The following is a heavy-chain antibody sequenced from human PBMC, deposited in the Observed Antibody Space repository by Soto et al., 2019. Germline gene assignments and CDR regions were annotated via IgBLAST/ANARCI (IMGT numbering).Heavy chain of an antibody. CDR1: GFTFSSYW. V-gene: IGHV3-74*01. J-gene: IGHJ5*02. Sequence: GGSLRLSCAASGFTFSSYWMHWVRQAPGKGLVWVSRINSDGSSTSYADSVKGRFTISRDNAKNTLYLQMNSLRAEDTAVYYCARDKAPTYTPQPNNWFDPWGQGTLVTVSS. CDR3: ARDKAPTYTPQPNNWFDP. D-gene: IGHD1-1*01. CDR2: INSDGSST.